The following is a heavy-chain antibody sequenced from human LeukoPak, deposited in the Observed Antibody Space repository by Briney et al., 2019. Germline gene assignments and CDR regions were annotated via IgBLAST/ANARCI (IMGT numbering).Heavy chain of an antibody. CDR1: GFTFDDYA. V-gene: IGHV3-9*01. Sequence: PGGSLRLSCAASGFTFDDYAMHWVRQAPGKGLEWVSGISWNSGSIGYADSVKGRFTISRDNAKNSLYLQMNSLRAEDTALYYCAKDYYDGAFDIWGQGTMVTVSS. J-gene: IGHJ3*02. CDR3: AKDYYDGAFDI. CDR2: ISWNSGSI. D-gene: IGHD3-22*01.